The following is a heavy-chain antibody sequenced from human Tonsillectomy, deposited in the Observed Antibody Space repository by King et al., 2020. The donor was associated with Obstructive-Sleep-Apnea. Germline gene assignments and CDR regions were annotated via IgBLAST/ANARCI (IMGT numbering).Heavy chain of an antibody. D-gene: IGHD6-6*01. CDR3: AKDLPAARLGYCLDV. J-gene: IGHJ6*02. V-gene: IGHV3-23*04. CDR1: GFTFSSYA. Sequence: DVQLVESGGGLVQPGGSLRLSCAASGFTFSSYAMTWVRQAPGKGLEWVSTISGGGINTYSADSVKGRFTISRANSKNTLYLQMNSLRADDTAVYYCAKDLPAARLGYCLDVWGQGTPVTVSS. CDR2: ISGGGINT.